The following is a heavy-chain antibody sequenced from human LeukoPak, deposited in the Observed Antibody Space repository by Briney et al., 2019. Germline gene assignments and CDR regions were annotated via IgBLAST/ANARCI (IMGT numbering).Heavy chain of an antibody. J-gene: IGHJ5*02. CDR1: GGTFSSYA. D-gene: IGHD6-13*01. Sequence: SVKVSCKASGGTFSSYAISWVRQAPGQGLEWMGRIIPILGIANYAQKFQGRVTITADKSTNTAYMELSSLRSEDTAVYYCAGAGAAAAVYNWFDPWGQGTLVTVSS. V-gene: IGHV1-69*04. CDR2: IIPILGIA. CDR3: AGAGAAAAVYNWFDP.